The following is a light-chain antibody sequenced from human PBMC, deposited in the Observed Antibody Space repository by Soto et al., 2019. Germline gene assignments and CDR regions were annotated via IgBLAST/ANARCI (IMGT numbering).Light chain of an antibody. CDR3: CSRASSVTYV. V-gene: IGLV2-14*01. J-gene: IGLJ1*01. CDR1: SSDIGGYNY. Sequence: QSGLTQHASVSGYPEQSITVSCTGTSSDIGGYNYVSWYQQHPGEAPKLMIYEVSNRPSGVSNRFSGSKSGNTASLTISGLQADDEADYYCCSRASSVTYVLGSATKV. CDR2: EVS.